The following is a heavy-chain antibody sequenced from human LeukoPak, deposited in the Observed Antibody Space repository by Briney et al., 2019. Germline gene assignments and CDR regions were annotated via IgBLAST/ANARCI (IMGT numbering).Heavy chain of an antibody. CDR2: IKQGGSEK. CDR1: GFTIRSYW. CDR3: ARVAAGYSVNYFDY. V-gene: IGHV3-7*01. Sequence: PGGSLRLSCAASGFTIRSYWMSWVRQAPGKGLEWVANIKQGGSEKHYVDSVKGRFTISRDNAKNSLYLQMNSLRDEDTAVYYCARVAAGYSVNYFDYWGQGTLVTVSS. J-gene: IGHJ4*02. D-gene: IGHD4-23*01.